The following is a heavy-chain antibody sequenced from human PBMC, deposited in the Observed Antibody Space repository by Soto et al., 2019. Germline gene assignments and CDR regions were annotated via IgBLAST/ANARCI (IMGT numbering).Heavy chain of an antibody. CDR3: ARFTFLVNSYHYYGLDV. J-gene: IGHJ6*02. Sequence: TLSLTCAVSGGSISSGGYSWSWIRQPPGKGLEWIGYMYHSGSTYYNPSLKSRVTISVDTSKNEFSLNLSSVTAADTAVYYCARFTFLVNSYHYYGLDVCGQVSTVTVS. V-gene: IGHV4-30-2*01. D-gene: IGHD3-3*01. CDR2: MYHSGST. CDR1: GGSISSGGYS.